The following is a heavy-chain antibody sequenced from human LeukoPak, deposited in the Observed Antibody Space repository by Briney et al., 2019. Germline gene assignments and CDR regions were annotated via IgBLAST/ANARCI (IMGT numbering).Heavy chain of an antibody. CDR2: IYTSGGT. D-gene: IGHD3-10*01. Sequence: SETLSLTCTVSGGSISSGNYYWSWIRQPAGKGLEWIGRIYTSGGTNYNPSLKSRVTISVDTSKNQFSLKLSSVTAADTAVYYCARLYGSGSSLYFDYWGQGTLVTVSS. CDR1: GGSISSGNYY. CDR3: ARLYGSGSSLYFDY. V-gene: IGHV4-61*02. J-gene: IGHJ4*02.